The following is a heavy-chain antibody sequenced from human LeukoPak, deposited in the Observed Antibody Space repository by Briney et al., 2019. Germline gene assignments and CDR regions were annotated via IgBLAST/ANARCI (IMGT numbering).Heavy chain of an antibody. CDR2: INPNSGGT. V-gene: IGHV1-2*02. CDR1: GYTFTCYY. Sequence: GASVKVSCKASGYTFTCYYMHWVRQAPGQGLEWMGWINPNSGGTNYAQKFQGRVTMTRDTSISTAYMELSRLRSDDTAVYYCVPFGELSPPFDYWGQGTLVTVSS. J-gene: IGHJ4*02. D-gene: IGHD3-10*01. CDR3: VPFGELSPPFDY.